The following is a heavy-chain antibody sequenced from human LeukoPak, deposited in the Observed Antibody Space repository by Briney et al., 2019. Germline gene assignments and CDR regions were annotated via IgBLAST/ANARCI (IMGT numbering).Heavy chain of an antibody. J-gene: IGHJ4*02. CDR3: AKRYCTGNGCSFFAY. D-gene: IGHD2-8*02. CDR1: GFTFSYFA. CDR2: ISYDGSNK. V-gene: IGHV3-30*04. Sequence: GGSLRLSCAASGFTFSYFAMHWVRQAPGKGLEWVALISYDGSNKLYADSVKGRFIISRDNSKNTLYLQMNSLRAEDTAVYYCAKRYCTGNGCSFFAYWGQGTLVTASS.